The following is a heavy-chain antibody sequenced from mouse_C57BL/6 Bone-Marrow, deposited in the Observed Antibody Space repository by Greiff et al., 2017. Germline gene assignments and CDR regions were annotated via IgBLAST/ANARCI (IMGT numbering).Heavy chain of an antibody. V-gene: IGHV5-17*01. J-gene: IGHJ4*01. CDR1: GFTFSDYG. CDR2: ISSGSSTI. D-gene: IGHD2-1*01. CDR3: ARPATCGNYFFYAMDY. Sequence: EVKLVESGGGLVKPGGSLKLSCAASGFTFSDYGMHWVRQAPEKGLEWVAYISSGSSTIYYADTVKGRFTISRDNAKNTLFLQMARLRSEDTAMYYCARPATCGNYFFYAMDYGGQGTSVTVSS.